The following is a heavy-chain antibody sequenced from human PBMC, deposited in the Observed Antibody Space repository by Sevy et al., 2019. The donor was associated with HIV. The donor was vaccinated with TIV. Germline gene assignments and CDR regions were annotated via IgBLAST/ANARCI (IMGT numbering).Heavy chain of an antibody. CDR2: INPNSGGT. J-gene: IGHJ3*02. Sequence: ASLKVSCKASGYTFTGYYMHWVRQAPGQGLEWMGRINPNSGGTNYAQKFQGRVTMTRDTSISTAYMELSRLRSDDTAVHYCARDLKVYGGNSWAFDIWGQGTMVTVSS. D-gene: IGHD4-17*01. CDR1: GYTFTGYY. V-gene: IGHV1-2*06. CDR3: ARDLKVYGGNSWAFDI.